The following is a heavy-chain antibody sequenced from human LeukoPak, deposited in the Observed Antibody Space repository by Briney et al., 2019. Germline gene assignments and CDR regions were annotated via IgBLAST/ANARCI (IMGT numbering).Heavy chain of an antibody. J-gene: IGHJ4*02. CDR2: VHYTGST. Sequence: SETLSLTCTVSGASLGGSYWSWLRLPPGKGLEWIGYVHYTGSTKYSTSLQSRDTVSVDTSKNQFSLKLRSVTAADTAVYYCARYYGEGGRLFDWLFNFWGRGTLVTVSS. CDR3: ARYYGEGGRLFDWLFNF. V-gene: IGHV4-59*08. D-gene: IGHD3-9*01. CDR1: GASLGGSY.